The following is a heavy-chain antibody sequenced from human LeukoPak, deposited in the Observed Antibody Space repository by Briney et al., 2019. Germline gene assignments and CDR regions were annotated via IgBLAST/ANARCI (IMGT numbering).Heavy chain of an antibody. Sequence: ASVKVSCKASGYTFTSYGISWVRQAPGQGLEWMGWISAYNGNTNYAQKLQGRVTMTTDTYTSTAYMELRSLRSDDTAVYYCARVADNYYYMDVWGKGTTVTVSS. D-gene: IGHD6-13*01. CDR3: ARVADNYYYMDV. CDR1: GYTFTSYG. J-gene: IGHJ6*03. V-gene: IGHV1-18*01. CDR2: ISAYNGNT.